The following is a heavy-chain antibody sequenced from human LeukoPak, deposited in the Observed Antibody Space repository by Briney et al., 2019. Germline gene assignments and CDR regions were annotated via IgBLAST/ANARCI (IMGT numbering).Heavy chain of an antibody. CDR3: ARDSVLGAE. D-gene: IGHD3-10*01. Sequence: ASVKVSCKASGYTLTGYYMHWVRQAPGQGLEWMGRINPNTGGTNYAQNFQGRVTMTRDTSISTAYLDLSSLRSDDTAVYYCARDSVLGAEWGQGTLVTVSS. CDR1: GYTLTGYY. CDR2: INPNTGGT. J-gene: IGHJ4*02. V-gene: IGHV1-2*06.